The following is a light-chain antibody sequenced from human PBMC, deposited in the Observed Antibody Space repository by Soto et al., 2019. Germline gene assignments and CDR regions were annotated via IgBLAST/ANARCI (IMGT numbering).Light chain of an antibody. CDR3: LQVSSFPRT. CDR2: TAS. CDR1: QGIGDR. Sequence: DIQMTQSPSSLSAVVGDRVTITCRASQGIGDRLAWFQQKPGKAPQFLIQTASNLQSGVPSRFSGSGSGTEVILSINSLQPEDIATYYCLQVSSFPRTFGQGTKVEIK. J-gene: IGKJ1*01. V-gene: IGKV1-12*01.